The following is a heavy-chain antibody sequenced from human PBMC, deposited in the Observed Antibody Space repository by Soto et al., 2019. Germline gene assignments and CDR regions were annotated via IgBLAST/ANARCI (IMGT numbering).Heavy chain of an antibody. J-gene: IGHJ4*02. CDR2: YISNSGDT. CDR1: GNPFMGHY. D-gene: IGHD6-13*01. Sequence: QVQLVQSVAEVKRPGASVKVSCKTSGNPFMGHYIHWLRQAPGQGFEWLGYISNSGDTSYSQNFQGRVSMTRDTSITTAYMELRGLQSGDTAAYYCAAGGSWYAFWGQGTLVTVSS. CDR3: AAGGSWYAF. V-gene: IGHV1-2*02.